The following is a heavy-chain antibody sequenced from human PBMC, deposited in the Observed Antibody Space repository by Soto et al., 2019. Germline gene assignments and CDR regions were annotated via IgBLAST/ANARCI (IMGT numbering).Heavy chain of an antibody. CDR2: ISAYNGNT. D-gene: IGHD3-10*01. CDR1: GYAITSYV. Sequence: NVNRKYSGYAITSYVIGWVRQTTAQGLEWMGWISAYNGNTNYAKKLQGRITMTTDTSTSTAYMELMGLRSDDTAVYYCARIVLWFRERRAFDIWGQGTMVTGSS. J-gene: IGHJ3*02. CDR3: ARIVLWFRERRAFDI. V-gene: IGHV1-18*04.